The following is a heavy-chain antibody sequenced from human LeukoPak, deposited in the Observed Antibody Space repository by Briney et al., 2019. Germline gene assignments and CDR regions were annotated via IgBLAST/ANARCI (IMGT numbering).Heavy chain of an antibody. J-gene: IGHJ4*02. V-gene: IGHV3-23*01. CDR2: ISGSGGST. CDR3: AREDWDIVVVVAATTLDY. Sequence: GGSLRLSCAASGFTFSSYAMSWVRQAPGKGLEWVSAISGSGGSTYYADSVKGRFTISRDNSKNTLYLQMNSLRAEDTAVYYCAREDWDIVVVVAATTLDYWGQGTLVTVSS. CDR1: GFTFSSYA. D-gene: IGHD2-15*01.